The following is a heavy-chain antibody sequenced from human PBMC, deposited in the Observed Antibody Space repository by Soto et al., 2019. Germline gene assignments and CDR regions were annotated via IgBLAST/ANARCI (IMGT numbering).Heavy chain of an antibody. CDR3: ARDYAYCSGGSCYEVFDD. Sequence: PGESLKISCAASGFTFSSYAMHWVRQAPGKGLEWVAVISYDGSNKYYADSVKSRFTISRDNSKNTLYLQMNSLRAEDTAVYYCARDYAYCSGGSCYEVFDDWGQGTLVTVSS. CDR2: ISYDGSNK. CDR1: GFTFSSYA. J-gene: IGHJ4*02. V-gene: IGHV3-30-3*01. D-gene: IGHD2-15*01.